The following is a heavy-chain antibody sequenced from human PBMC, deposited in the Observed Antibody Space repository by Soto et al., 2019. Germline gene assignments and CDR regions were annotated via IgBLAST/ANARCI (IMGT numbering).Heavy chain of an antibody. CDR3: ARRDTGLPDAFDI. CDR1: GFTFSDHY. Sequence: GSLRLSCAASGFTFSDHYMDWVRQAPGKGLEWVGRTRSKDNSYTTEYAASVKGRFTISRDDSKNSLYLQMTSLKTEDTAVYYCARRDTGLPDAFDIWGQGTMVTLSS. CDR2: TRSKDNSYTT. J-gene: IGHJ3*02. D-gene: IGHD5-12*01. V-gene: IGHV3-72*01.